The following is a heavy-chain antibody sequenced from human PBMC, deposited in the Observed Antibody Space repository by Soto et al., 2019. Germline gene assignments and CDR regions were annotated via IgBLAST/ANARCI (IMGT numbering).Heavy chain of an antibody. D-gene: IGHD2-21*01. J-gene: IGHJ1*01. V-gene: IGHV1-46*03. CDR2: INPSGGST. CDR1: GYTFTSYY. Sequence: QVQLVQSGAEVKKPGASVKVSYKASGYTFTSYYMHWVRQAPGQGLEWMGIINPSGGSTSYAQKFQVRVTMTRDTSTSTVYMELSSLRSEDTAVYYCARAYPCGGDCYSGEYFQHWGQGTLVTVSS. CDR3: ARAYPCGGDCYSGEYFQH.